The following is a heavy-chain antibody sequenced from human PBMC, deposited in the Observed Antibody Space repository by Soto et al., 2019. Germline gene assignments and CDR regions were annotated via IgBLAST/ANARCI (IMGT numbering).Heavy chain of an antibody. CDR2: IWYDGSNK. J-gene: IGHJ4*02. D-gene: IGHD2-15*01. V-gene: IGHV3-33*01. CDR3: ARDGYCSGGSCYSVPVFDY. CDR1: GFTFSSYG. Sequence: QVQLVESGGGVIQHGRSLRLSCAASGFTFSSYGMHWVRQAPGKGLEGVAVIWYDGSNKYYADSVKGRFTISRDNSKNTLYLQMNSLRAEDTAVYYCARDGYCSGGSCYSVPVFDYWGQGTLVTVSS.